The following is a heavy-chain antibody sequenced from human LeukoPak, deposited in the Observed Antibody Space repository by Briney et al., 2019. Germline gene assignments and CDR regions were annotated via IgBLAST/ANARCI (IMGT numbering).Heavy chain of an antibody. Sequence: GESLKISCKGSGYSFTSYWIGWVRQMPGKGLEWMGIIYPGDSDTRYSPSFQGQVTISADKSISTAYLQWSSLKASDTAMYYCARGEEYSGYDSGWFDPWGQGTLVTVSS. J-gene: IGHJ5*02. V-gene: IGHV5-51*01. D-gene: IGHD5-12*01. CDR3: ARGEEYSGYDSGWFDP. CDR1: GYSFTSYW. CDR2: IYPGDSDT.